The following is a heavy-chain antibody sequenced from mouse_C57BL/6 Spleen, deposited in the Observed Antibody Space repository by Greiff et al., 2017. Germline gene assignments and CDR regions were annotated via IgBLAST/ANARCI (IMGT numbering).Heavy chain of an antibody. J-gene: IGHJ3*01. CDR3: ARNLYDGYWFAY. Sequence: VKLQESGPGLVAPSQSLSITCTVSGFSLTSYAISWVRQPPGTGLEWLGVIWTGGGTNYNSALKSRLSISKDNSKSQVFLKMNSLQTDDTARYYCARNLYDGYWFAYWGQGTLVTVSA. CDR2: IWTGGGT. D-gene: IGHD2-3*01. V-gene: IGHV2-9-1*01. CDR1: GFSLTSYA.